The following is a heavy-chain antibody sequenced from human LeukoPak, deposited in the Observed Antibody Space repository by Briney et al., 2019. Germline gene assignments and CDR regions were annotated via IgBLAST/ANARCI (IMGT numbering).Heavy chain of an antibody. J-gene: IGHJ4*02. CDR3: ARKDDPRAFDY. Sequence: PSETLSLTCTVSGGSISSSSYYWGWIRQPPGKGLEWIGSVYYSGSTYYNPSLKSRVTISVDTSKNQFSLKLSSVTAADTAVYYCARKDDPRAFDYWGQGTLDTVSS. D-gene: IGHD1-1*01. CDR2: VYYSGST. CDR1: GGSISSSSYY. V-gene: IGHV4-39*01.